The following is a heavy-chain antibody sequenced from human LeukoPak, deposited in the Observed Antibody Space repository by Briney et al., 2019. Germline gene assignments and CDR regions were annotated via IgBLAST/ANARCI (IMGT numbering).Heavy chain of an antibody. CDR3: ARTLPGLMITFGGVAIDY. Sequence: SETLSLTCTVSGGSISSSSYYWSWIRQPPGKGLEWIGEINHSGSTNYNPSLKSRVTISVDTSKNQFSLKLSSVTAADTAVYYCARTLPGLMITFGGVAIDYWGQGTLVTVSS. CDR1: GGSISSSSYY. D-gene: IGHD3-16*01. J-gene: IGHJ4*02. V-gene: IGHV4-39*07. CDR2: INHSGST.